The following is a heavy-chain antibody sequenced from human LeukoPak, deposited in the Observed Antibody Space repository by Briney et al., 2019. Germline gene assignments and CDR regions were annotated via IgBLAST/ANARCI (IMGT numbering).Heavy chain of an antibody. J-gene: IGHJ4*02. CDR2: ISASGDST. D-gene: IGHD3-16*01. CDR3: ATEKGDSPDY. V-gene: IGHV3-23*01. CDR1: GFTFSSYA. Sequence: PGGSLRLSCAASGFTFSSYAMSWVRQAPGKGLEWVSAISASGDSTYYADSVKGRFTISRDNSKNTLYLQMNSLRAEDTAVYYCATEKGDSPDYWGQGTLVTVSS.